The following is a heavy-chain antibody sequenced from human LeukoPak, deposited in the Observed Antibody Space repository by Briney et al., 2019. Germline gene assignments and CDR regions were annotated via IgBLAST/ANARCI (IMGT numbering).Heavy chain of an antibody. V-gene: IGHV4-59*08. J-gene: IGHJ4*02. CDR2: IYYSGIT. CDR1: GDSISSHS. D-gene: IGHD3-10*01. Sequence: SETLSLTCTVSGDSISSHSWNRIRQPPGKELEWIGYIYYSGITNYNPSLKSRVTISLDTSKNHFSLNLSSVTAADTAVYYCARQTSYGHFDYWGQGTLVTVSS. CDR3: ARQTSYGHFDY.